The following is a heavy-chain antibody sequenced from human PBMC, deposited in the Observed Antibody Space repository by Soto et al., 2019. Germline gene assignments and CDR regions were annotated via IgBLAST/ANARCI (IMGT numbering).Heavy chain of an antibody. J-gene: IGHJ5*02. CDR2: IYYGGTT. Sequence: SETLSLTCPFSGFSISSYYWSWIRQPPGKGLEWVGYIYYGGTTSYNPSLQSRVTISLETSKSQFSLRLTSVTAADTAVYYCARLGAYYQSLDPWGPGTLVTVSS. V-gene: IGHV4-59*08. D-gene: IGHD3-22*01. CDR3: ARLGAYYQSLDP. CDR1: GFSISSYY.